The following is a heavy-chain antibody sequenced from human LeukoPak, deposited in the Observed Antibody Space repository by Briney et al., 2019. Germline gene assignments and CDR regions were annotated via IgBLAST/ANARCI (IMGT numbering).Heavy chain of an antibody. CDR3: ARVSANDYGDSRHLDY. D-gene: IGHD4-17*01. J-gene: IGHJ4*02. CDR2: LYSGGGT. CDR1: GFTVCTHF. V-gene: IGHV3-53*01. Sequence: GGSLRLSCAASGFTVCTHFMSGVRQAPGEGREWVSVLYSGGGTYYGASVKGRFTISRDNSKNTLYLQMNSLRAEDTAVYYCARVSANDYGDSRHLDYWGQGTLVTVSS.